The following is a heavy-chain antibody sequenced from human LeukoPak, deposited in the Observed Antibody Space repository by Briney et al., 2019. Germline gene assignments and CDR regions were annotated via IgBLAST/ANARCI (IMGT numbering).Heavy chain of an antibody. CDR1: GFTFSSYG. J-gene: IGHJ4*02. Sequence: SGGSLRLSCAASGFTFSSYGMHWVRQAPGKGLGWVAVIWYDGSNKYYADSVKGRFTISRDNSKNTLYLQMNSLRAEDTAVYYCARDLPHNCGGDCPWVYWGQGTLVTVSS. CDR2: IWYDGSNK. D-gene: IGHD2-21*02. V-gene: IGHV3-33*01. CDR3: ARDLPHNCGGDCPWVY.